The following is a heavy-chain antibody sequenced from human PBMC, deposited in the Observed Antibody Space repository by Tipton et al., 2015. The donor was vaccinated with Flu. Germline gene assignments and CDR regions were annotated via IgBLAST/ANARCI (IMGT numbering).Heavy chain of an antibody. CDR1: GFTFSGHA. V-gene: IGHV3-30-3*01. CDR2: ISYDGTRE. D-gene: IGHD6-25*01. Sequence: QVQLVQAGGGVVQPGRSLRLSCAASGFTFSGHAMHWVRQAPGKGLDWVAVISYDGTREYYADSVKDRFTISRDNSDNTLHLQMNSLRTEDTGVYYCARDAAAGTSVGAVDYWGQGTLVTVSS. J-gene: IGHJ4*02. CDR3: ARDAAAGTSVGAVDY.